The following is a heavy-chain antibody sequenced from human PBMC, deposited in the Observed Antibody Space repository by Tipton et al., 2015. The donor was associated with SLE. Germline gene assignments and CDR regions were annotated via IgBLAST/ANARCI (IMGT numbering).Heavy chain of an antibody. D-gene: IGHD5-12*01. V-gene: IGHV3-30*18. Sequence: SLRLSCAASGFTFMSFAMHWVRQAPGKGLEWVAVISYDGSNRNYADSVRGRFTISRDNSKNTLYLQMNSLRAEDTAVYYCAKFGYWSGYDLVDYWGQGTLVTVSS. CDR3: AKFGYWSGYDLVDY. J-gene: IGHJ4*02. CDR1: GFTFMSFA. CDR2: ISYDGSNR.